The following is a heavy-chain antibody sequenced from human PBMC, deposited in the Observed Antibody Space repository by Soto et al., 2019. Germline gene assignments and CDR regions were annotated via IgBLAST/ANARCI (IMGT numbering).Heavy chain of an antibody. D-gene: IGHD4-17*01. CDR3: AREGDYNFDYYSGMDV. J-gene: IGHJ6*02. Sequence: VQLVQSGAEVKKPGSSVNVSCKASGGTFGTSAINWVRQAPGQGLEWMGAFIPLFSSTNYAQKFQARVTITVDESTATAYMELSSLTSEDTAVYYCAREGDYNFDYYSGMDVWGQGTTVIVSS. V-gene: IGHV1-69*01. CDR2: FIPLFSST. CDR1: GGTFGTSA.